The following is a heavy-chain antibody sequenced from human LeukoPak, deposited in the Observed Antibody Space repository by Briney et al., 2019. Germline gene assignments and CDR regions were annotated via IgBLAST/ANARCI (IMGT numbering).Heavy chain of an antibody. J-gene: IGHJ4*02. CDR3: GGSNWAAGAVFDS. Sequence: ASVKVSCKASGYTFTAYYMHWVRQAPGQGLEWMGWIKCDSGGTEYSRNYRGRVTMTRDTSISTAYMELTRLTSDDTAVYYCGGSNWAAGAVFDSWGRGPQVTVSS. V-gene: IGHV1-2*02. CDR2: IKCDSGGT. D-gene: IGHD2-8*01. CDR1: GYTFTAYY.